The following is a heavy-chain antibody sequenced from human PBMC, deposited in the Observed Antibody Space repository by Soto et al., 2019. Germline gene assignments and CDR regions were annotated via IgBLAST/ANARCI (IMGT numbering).Heavy chain of an antibody. CDR3: AREGYCSSSMCYGGYYYMDV. CDR2: ISAYNGNA. CDR1: GYTLTNYG. J-gene: IGHJ6*03. D-gene: IGHD2-2*01. V-gene: IGHV1-18*01. Sequence: QVQLVQSGGEVKNPGASVKVSCKAFGYTLTNYGISWVRQAPGQGLEWMGWISAYNGNANYAQKFQGRVRLTTDTPTSTAYMELRSLGSDDTAEYYCAREGYCSSSMCYGGYYYMDVWGKGTTVTVS.